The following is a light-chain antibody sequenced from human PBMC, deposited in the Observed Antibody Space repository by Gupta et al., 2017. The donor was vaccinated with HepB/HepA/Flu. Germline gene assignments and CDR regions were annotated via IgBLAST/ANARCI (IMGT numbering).Light chain of an antibody. CDR1: SSDVGSYNL. Sequence: QSALTQPASVSGSPGQSITISCTGTSSDVGSYNLVSWYQQHPGKAPKLMIYEVSKRPSGVSNRFSGSKSGNTASLTISGLQAEDEADYYCCSYTGSSTLGDFGTGTKVTVL. CDR2: EVS. CDR3: CSYTGSSTLGD. J-gene: IGLJ1*01. V-gene: IGLV2-23*02.